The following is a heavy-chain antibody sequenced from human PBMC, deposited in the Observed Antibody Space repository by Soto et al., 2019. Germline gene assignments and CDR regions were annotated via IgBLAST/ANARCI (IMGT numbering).Heavy chain of an antibody. V-gene: IGHV1-69*13. Sequence: SVKVSCKASGGTFSSYAISWVRQAPGQGLEWMGGIIPIFGTANYAQKFQGRVTITADESTSTAYMELSSLRSEDTAVYYCAREVEMATMWDRYFDYWGQGTLVTVSS. J-gene: IGHJ4*02. CDR3: AREVEMATMWDRYFDY. CDR1: GGTFSSYA. D-gene: IGHD5-12*01. CDR2: IIPIFGTA.